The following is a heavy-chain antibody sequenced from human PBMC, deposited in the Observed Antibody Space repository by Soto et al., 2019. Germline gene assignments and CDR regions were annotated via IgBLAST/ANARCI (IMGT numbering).Heavy chain of an antibody. CDR3: AKPGEDSYAFGGLDY. D-gene: IGHD5-18*01. Sequence: QVQLVESGGGVVQPGRSLRLSCAASGFTFSSYGMHWVRQAPGKGLEWVAVISYDGSNEYYADSVKGRFTNSRDNSKNTLYLQMNSLRAEDTAVYYCAKPGEDSYAFGGLDYWGQGTLVTVSS. J-gene: IGHJ4*02. CDR1: GFTFSSYG. CDR2: ISYDGSNE. V-gene: IGHV3-30*18.